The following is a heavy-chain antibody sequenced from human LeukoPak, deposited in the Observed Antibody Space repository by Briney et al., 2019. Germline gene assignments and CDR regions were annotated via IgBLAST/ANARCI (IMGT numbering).Heavy chain of an antibody. J-gene: IGHJ5*02. V-gene: IGHV4-30-4*08. CDR3: ARVVVVVPAAVLRTRFDP. D-gene: IGHD2-2*01. Sequence: PSQTLSLTCTVSGGSISSGDYYWSWIRQPPGKGLEWIGYIYYSGSTYYNPSLKSRVTISVDTSKNQFSLKLSSVTAADTAVYYSARVVVVVPAAVLRTRFDPWGQGTLVTVSS. CDR2: IYYSGST. CDR1: GGSISSGDYY.